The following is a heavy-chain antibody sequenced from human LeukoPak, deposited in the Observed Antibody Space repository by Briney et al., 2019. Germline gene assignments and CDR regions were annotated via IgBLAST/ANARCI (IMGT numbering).Heavy chain of an antibody. CDR2: IKQDGSEK. D-gene: IGHD4-11*01. CDR3: AREPHDYSWYYFDC. Sequence: PGGSLRLSCAASGFTFSSYWMSWVRQAPGKGLEWVANIKQDGSEKYYVDSVKGRFTISRDNAKNSLYPQMNSLRAEDTAVYYCAREPHDYSWYYFDCWGQGTLVTVSS. CDR1: GFTFSSYW. J-gene: IGHJ4*02. V-gene: IGHV3-7*01.